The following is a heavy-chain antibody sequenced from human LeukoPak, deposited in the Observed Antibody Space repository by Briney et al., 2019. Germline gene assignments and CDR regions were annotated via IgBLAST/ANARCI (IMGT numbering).Heavy chain of an antibody. CDR1: GFTFSSYA. Sequence: GGSLRLSCAASGFTFSSYAMSWVRQAPGKGLEWVSAISGSGGSTYYADSVKGRFTISRDNAKNSLYLQMNTLRVEDTAVYYCTRDLMDYDVSTGLHHYYMDVWGQGTTVTVSS. CDR3: TRDLMDYDVSTGLHHYYMDV. CDR2: ISGSGGST. V-gene: IGHV3-23*01. D-gene: IGHD3-9*01. J-gene: IGHJ6*02.